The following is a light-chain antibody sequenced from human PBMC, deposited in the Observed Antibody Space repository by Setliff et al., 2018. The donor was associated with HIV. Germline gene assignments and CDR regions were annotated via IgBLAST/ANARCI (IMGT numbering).Light chain of an antibody. V-gene: IGLV1-47*01. CDR3: AAWDDSLSGLYV. CDR1: SSNIGINY. Sequence: SVLTQPPSASGTPGQRVTISCSGSSSNIGINYAYWYQQLPGTAPKLLIYSNNQRPSGVPDRFSGSKSGTSASLAISGLRSEDEADYYCAAWDDSLSGLYVFGAGTKVTVL. J-gene: IGLJ1*01. CDR2: SNN.